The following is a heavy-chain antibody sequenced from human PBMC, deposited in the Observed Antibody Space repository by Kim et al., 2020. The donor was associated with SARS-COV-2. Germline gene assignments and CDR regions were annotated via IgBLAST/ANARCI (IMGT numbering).Heavy chain of an antibody. D-gene: IGHD6-19*01. CDR3: AKDMMYSRGWFDS. Sequence: GGSLRLSCTASGFTFSNYDMSWVRQAPGKGLEWVASISGSAGSTYYADFVKGRFTISRDNSKNTLYVQMNTLRAEDTAMYYCAKDMMYSRGWFDSWGQGT. J-gene: IGHJ5*01. CDR1: GFTFSNYD. CDR2: ISGSAGST. V-gene: IGHV3-23*01.